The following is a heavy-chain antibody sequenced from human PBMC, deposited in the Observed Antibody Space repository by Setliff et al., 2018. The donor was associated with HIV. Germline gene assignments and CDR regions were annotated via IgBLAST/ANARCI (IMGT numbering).Heavy chain of an antibody. J-gene: IGHJ4*02. V-gene: IGHV1-18*01. CDR1: GYTFTSYG. Sequence: ASVKVSCKASGYTFTSYGISWVRQAPGQGLEWMGWISAYNGNTTYAQKLQGRVTMTTDTSTSTAYMELRSLRSDDTAVYYCARIAAAAWYFDYWGQGTLVTVSS. CDR2: ISAYNGNT. D-gene: IGHD6-13*01. CDR3: ARIAAAAWYFDY.